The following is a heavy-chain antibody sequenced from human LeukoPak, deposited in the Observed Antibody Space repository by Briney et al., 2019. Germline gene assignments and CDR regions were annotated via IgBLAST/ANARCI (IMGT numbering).Heavy chain of an antibody. CDR3: AREWPYGGNMPDY. Sequence: KPGGSLRLSCAASGSTFSSYSMNWVRQAPGKGLEWVSSISSSSSYIYYADSVRGRFTISRDNAKNSLYLQMNSLRAEDTAVYYCAREWPYGGNMPDYWGQGTLVTVSS. D-gene: IGHD4-23*01. CDR2: ISSSSSYI. V-gene: IGHV3-21*01. J-gene: IGHJ4*02. CDR1: GSTFSSYS.